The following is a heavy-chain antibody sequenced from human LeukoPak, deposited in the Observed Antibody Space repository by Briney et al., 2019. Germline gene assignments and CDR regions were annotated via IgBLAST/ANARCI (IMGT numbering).Heavy chain of an antibody. V-gene: IGHV3-7*01. Sequence: GGSLRLSCAASGFTFSSYWMSWVRQAPGKGLEWVANIKQDGSEKYYVDSVKGRFTISRDNAKNSLYLQMNSLRAEDTAVYYCARVPGGYSYGRYYYYYYMDVWGKGTTVTVSS. D-gene: IGHD5-18*01. CDR2: IKQDGSEK. CDR1: GFTFSSYW. CDR3: ARVPGGYSYGRYYYYYYMDV. J-gene: IGHJ6*03.